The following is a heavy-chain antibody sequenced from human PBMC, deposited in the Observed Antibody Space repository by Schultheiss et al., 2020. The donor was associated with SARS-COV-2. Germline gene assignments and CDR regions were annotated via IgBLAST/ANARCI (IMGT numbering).Heavy chain of an antibody. J-gene: IGHJ6*04. Sequence: ASVKVSCKASGYTFTSYGISWVRQAPGQGLEWMGWISAYNGNTNYAQKLQGRVTITTDTSTSTAYMELRSLRSDDTAVYYCARDYCSSTSCYYYYGMDVWGKGTTVTVSS. D-gene: IGHD2-2*01. CDR2: ISAYNGNT. CDR1: GYTFTSYG. CDR3: ARDYCSSTSCYYYYGMDV. V-gene: IGHV1-18*01.